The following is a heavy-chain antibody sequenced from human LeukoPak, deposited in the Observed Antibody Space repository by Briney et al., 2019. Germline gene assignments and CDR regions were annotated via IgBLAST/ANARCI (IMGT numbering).Heavy chain of an antibody. CDR3: AKDIQLST. D-gene: IGHD3-16*02. Sequence: GGSLRLSCAASGXTFSDSAVTWVRQVSGKGLEWVSLISSSGGNTYYADSVKGRFTISRDNSKNTLSLQMNSPRVEDTAIYYCAKDIQLSTWGLGTMVTVSS. CDR1: GXTFSDSA. CDR2: ISSSGGNT. J-gene: IGHJ3*01. V-gene: IGHV3-23*01.